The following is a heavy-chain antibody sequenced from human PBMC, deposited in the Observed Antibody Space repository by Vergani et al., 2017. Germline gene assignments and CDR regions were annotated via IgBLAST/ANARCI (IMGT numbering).Heavy chain of an antibody. J-gene: IGHJ5*02. Sequence: QVQLQESGPGLVKPSETLSLTCTVSGGSMSGYYWSWIRHPPGKELEWIGYMYHSGSTNYNPSLETRVTISGDTSKNQFSLKLNSVTAADTAVYYCGRVADFYGLGSRLLDLWGQGILVTVSS. CDR3: GRVADFYGLGSRLLDL. CDR1: GGSMSGYY. V-gene: IGHV4-59*01. D-gene: IGHD3-10*01. CDR2: MYHSGST.